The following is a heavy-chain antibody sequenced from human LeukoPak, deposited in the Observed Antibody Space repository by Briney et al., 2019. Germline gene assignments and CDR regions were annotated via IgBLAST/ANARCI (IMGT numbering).Heavy chain of an antibody. CDR2: INHSGST. CDR3: ARGWLQPYYYSMDV. CDR1: GGSFSGYY. Sequence: SETLSLTCAVYGGSFSGYYWSWIRQPPGKGLEWIGEINHSGSTNYNPSLRSRVTISVDTSKTQFSLKLSSVTAADTAVYYCARGWLQPYYYSMDVWGKGTTVTVSS. D-gene: IGHD5-24*01. J-gene: IGHJ6*03. V-gene: IGHV4-34*01.